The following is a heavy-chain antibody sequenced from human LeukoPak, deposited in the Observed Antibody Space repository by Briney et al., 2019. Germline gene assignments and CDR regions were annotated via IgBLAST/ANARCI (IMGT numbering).Heavy chain of an antibody. J-gene: IGHJ4*02. CDR2: MNRDGSST. Sequence: GGSLRLSCAASGFTFSGYWMHWVRQAPGKGLVWVSGMNRDGSSTSYADSVKGRFTISRDNAKNTLYLQMNSLRGEDTAVYHCARERSGSFDYWGQGTLVTVSS. D-gene: IGHD3-10*01. V-gene: IGHV3-74*01. CDR1: GFTFSGYW. CDR3: ARERSGSFDY.